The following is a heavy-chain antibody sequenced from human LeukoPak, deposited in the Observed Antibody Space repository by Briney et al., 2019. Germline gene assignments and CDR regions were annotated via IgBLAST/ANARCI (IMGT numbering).Heavy chain of an antibody. D-gene: IGHD6-19*01. CDR2: ISAYNGNT. Sequence: ASVKVSFKSSGGTFISYAISWVRQAPGQGLEWMGWISAYNGNTNYAQKLQGRVTMTTDTSTSTAYMELRSLRSDDTAVYYCARVRSGAFDYWGQGTLVTVSS. J-gene: IGHJ4*02. CDR1: GGTFISYA. V-gene: IGHV1-18*01. CDR3: ARVRSGAFDY.